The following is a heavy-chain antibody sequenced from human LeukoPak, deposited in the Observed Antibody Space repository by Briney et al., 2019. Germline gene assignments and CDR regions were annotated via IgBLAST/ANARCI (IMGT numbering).Heavy chain of an antibody. V-gene: IGHV3-66*01. CDR3: AKDGGEYYDILTGYYPRLYYMDV. Sequence: GGSLRLSCAASEFSVGSNYMTWVRQAPGKGLEWVSLIYSGGSTYYADSVKGRFTIPRDNSKNTLYLKMNSLRAEDTAVYYCAKDGGEYYDILTGYYPRLYYMDVWGKGTTVTISS. CDR2: IYSGGST. CDR1: EFSVGSNY. D-gene: IGHD3-9*01. J-gene: IGHJ6*03.